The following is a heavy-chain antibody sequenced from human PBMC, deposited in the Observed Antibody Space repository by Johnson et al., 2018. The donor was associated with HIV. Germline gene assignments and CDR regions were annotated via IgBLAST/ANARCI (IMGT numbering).Heavy chain of an antibody. Sequence: QVQLVESGGGVVQPGRSLRLSCAASGFTFSSYGMHWVRQAPGKGLEWVAVISYDGSNKYYADSVKGRFTISRDNSKNTLYLQMNSLRAEDTAGYYCAKSIAAACTNAFDIWGQGTMVTVSS. V-gene: IGHV3-30*18. CDR2: ISYDGSNK. J-gene: IGHJ3*02. D-gene: IGHD6-13*01. CDR3: AKSIAAACTNAFDI. CDR1: GFTFSSYG.